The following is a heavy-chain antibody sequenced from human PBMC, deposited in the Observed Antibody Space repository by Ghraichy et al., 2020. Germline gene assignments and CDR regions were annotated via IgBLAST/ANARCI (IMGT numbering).Heavy chain of an antibody. CDR3: ARTLLSGEDEVTYSAYDYYFDY. J-gene: IGHJ4*02. V-gene: IGHV2-70*11. CDR1: GFSLNTSGMC. D-gene: IGHD5-12*01. Sequence: SGPTLVKPTQTLTLTCTLSGFSLNTSGMCVSWIRQPPGKALEWLARIDWDDDEYYTTSLRTRLTISKDTSKNQVVLTMANIDPVDTATYYCARTLLSGEDEVTYSAYDYYFDYWGQGTLVTVSS. CDR2: IDWDDDE.